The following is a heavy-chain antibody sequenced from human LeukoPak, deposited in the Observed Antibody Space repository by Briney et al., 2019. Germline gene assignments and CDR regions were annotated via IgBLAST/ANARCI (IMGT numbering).Heavy chain of an antibody. Sequence: SVKVSCKASGGSFSKYGITWVRQAPGQGLEWMGGIMFTFGTTKYAQKFQGRVTITADESTSTAYMELSSLRSEDTAVYYCARGNGRITIFGEWLLVAFDIWGQGTMVTVSS. CDR2: IMFTFGTT. CDR1: GGSFSKYG. CDR3: ARGNGRITIFGEWLLVAFDI. V-gene: IGHV1-69*01. D-gene: IGHD3-3*01. J-gene: IGHJ3*02.